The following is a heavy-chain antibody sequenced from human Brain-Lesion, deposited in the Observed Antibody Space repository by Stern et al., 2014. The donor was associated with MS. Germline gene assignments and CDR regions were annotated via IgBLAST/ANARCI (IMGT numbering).Heavy chain of an antibody. CDR1: GYTLTELS. CDR3: ATLSPGAGGNYYRHFDY. CDR2: FDPEDGET. Sequence: VQLVQSGAEVKKPGASVKVSCKVSGYTLTELSMHWVRQAPRKGLEWMGGFDPEDGETIYEKKFQGRVTMTEDTSTDTAYMELSSLRSEDTAVYYCATLSPGAGGNYYRHFDYWGQGTLVTVSS. D-gene: IGHD1-26*01. V-gene: IGHV1-24*01. J-gene: IGHJ4*02.